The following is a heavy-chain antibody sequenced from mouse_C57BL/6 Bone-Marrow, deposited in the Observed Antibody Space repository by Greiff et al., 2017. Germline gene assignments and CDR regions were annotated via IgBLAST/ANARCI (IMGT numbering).Heavy chain of an antibody. CDR3: ARGTFFAY. J-gene: IGHJ3*01. CDR1: GYSITSGYY. CDR2: ISYDGSN. D-gene: IGHD3-3*01. Sequence: EVQLVESGPGLVKPSQSLSLTCSVTGYSITSGYYWNWIRQFPGNKLEWMGYISYDGSNNYNPSLKNRTSFTRDTSKNQFFLKLNSVTTEDTATYYCARGTFFAYWGQGTLVTVSA. V-gene: IGHV3-6*01.